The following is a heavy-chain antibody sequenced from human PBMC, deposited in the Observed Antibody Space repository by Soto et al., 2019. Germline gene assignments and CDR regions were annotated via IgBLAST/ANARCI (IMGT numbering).Heavy chain of an antibody. V-gene: IGHV5-51*01. Sequence: PGESLKISCKGSGYSFTSYWIGWVRQMPGKGLEWMGIIYPGDSDTRYSPSFQGQVTISADKSISTAYLQWSSLKASDTAMYYCARIYDFWSGYYKAPPYYYYGMDVWGQGTTVTVSS. J-gene: IGHJ6*02. CDR2: IYPGDSDT. CDR3: ARIYDFWSGYYKAPPYYYYGMDV. CDR1: GYSFTSYW. D-gene: IGHD3-3*01.